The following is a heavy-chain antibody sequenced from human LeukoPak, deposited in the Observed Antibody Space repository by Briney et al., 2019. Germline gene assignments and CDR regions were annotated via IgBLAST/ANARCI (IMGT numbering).Heavy chain of an antibody. V-gene: IGHV4-34*01. CDR1: GGPFSGYY. Sequence: SETLSLTCAVYGGPFSGYYWSWIRQPPGKGLEWIGEINHSGSTNYNPSLKSRVTISVDTSKNQFSLKLSSVTAADTAVYYCARTIAALNWFDPWGQGTLVTVSS. J-gene: IGHJ5*02. CDR3: ARTIAALNWFDP. CDR2: INHSGST. D-gene: IGHD6-6*01.